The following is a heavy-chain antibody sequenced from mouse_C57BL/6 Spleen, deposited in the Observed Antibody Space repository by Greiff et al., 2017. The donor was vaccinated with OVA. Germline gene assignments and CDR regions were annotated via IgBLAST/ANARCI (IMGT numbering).Heavy chain of an antibody. J-gene: IGHJ1*03. V-gene: IGHV8-12*01. D-gene: IGHD1-1*01. CDR3: ARDYYGSSYGYFDV. CDR1: GFSLSTSGMG. Sequence: QVTLKESGPGILQSSQTLSLTCSFSGFSLSTSGMGVSWIRQPSGKGLEWLAHIYWDDDKRYNPSLKSRLTISKDTSRHQVFLKITRVDTADTATYYCARDYYGSSYGYFDVWGTGTTVTVSS. CDR2: IYWDDDK.